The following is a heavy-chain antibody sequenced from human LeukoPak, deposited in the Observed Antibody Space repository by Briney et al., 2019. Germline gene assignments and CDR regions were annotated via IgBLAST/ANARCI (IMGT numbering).Heavy chain of an antibody. D-gene: IGHD3-16*01. Sequence: GGSLRLSCAASGFTVSSNYMSWVRQAPGKGLEWVSVIYSGGSTYYADSVKGRFTISRDNYKNTLYLQMNSLRAEDTAVYYCAKGHPGPGGIDYWGQGTLVTVSS. CDR3: AKGHPGPGGIDY. V-gene: IGHV3-66*01. CDR1: GFTVSSNY. J-gene: IGHJ4*02. CDR2: IYSGGST.